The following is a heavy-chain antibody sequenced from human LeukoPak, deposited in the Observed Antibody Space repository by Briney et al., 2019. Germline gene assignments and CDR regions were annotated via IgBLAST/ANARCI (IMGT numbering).Heavy chain of an antibody. CDR2: ISGSNGNT. V-gene: IGHV1-18*01. CDR3: ARSGRGTYYYFDL. Sequence: ASVKVSCKASGYSFNRYGVSWVRQAPGQGLEWMGWISGSNGNTNYAQSFQGRVTMTTDVSTGTAYMDLRNLRFDDTAVYFCARSGRGTYYYFDLWGQGTLVTASS. CDR1: GYSFNRYG. J-gene: IGHJ4*02. D-gene: IGHD1-26*01.